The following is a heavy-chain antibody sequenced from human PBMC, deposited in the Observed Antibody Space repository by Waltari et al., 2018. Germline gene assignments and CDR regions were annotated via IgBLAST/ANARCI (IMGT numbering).Heavy chain of an antibody. CDR3: TGGQQAMGEY. CDR1: GFNVISNY. J-gene: IGHJ4*01. Sequence: EVQLVESGGGLVQPGGSLRLSCAASGFNVISNYMTWVRQAPGKGLQFVSVFHSNDDTYYADSVGGRFIISRDTSKNTLYLQMNSLRADDTATYYCTGGQQAMGEYWGQGTVVTVSS. CDR2: FHSNDDT. V-gene: IGHV3-66*02.